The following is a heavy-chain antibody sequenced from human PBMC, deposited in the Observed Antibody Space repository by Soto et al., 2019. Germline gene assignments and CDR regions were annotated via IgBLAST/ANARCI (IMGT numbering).Heavy chain of an antibody. D-gene: IGHD1-7*01. Sequence: QVQLQESGPGRVKPSETLSLTCSVSGGSITDYSWNWIRQSAGKGLEWIGRISATGKNQVNPSLQISDTMSLDTSKTQFSLKLTSVTAADTAVYYCAWESGENWSYEAYWGQGTLVTVSS. V-gene: IGHV4-4*07. J-gene: IGHJ4*02. CDR3: AWESGENWSYEAY. CDR1: GGSITDYS. CDR2: ISATGKN.